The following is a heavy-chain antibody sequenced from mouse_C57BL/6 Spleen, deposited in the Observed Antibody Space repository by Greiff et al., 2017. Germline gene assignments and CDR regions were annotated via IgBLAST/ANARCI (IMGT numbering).Heavy chain of an antibody. CDR2: IDPSDSET. V-gene: IGHV1-52*01. D-gene: IGHD2-4*01. Sequence: QVQLQQPGAELVRPGSSVKLSCKASGYTFTSYWMHWVKQRPIQGLEWIGNIDPSDSETHYNQKFKDKATLTVDKSSSTAYMQLSSLTSEDSAVYYCARLYDYDVGYCDVWGTGTTVTVSS. J-gene: IGHJ1*03. CDR3: ARLYDYDVGYCDV. CDR1: GYTFTSYW.